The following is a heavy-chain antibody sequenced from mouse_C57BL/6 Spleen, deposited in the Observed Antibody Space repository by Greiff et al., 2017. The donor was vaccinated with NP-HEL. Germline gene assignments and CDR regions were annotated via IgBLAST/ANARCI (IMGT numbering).Heavy chain of an antibody. CDR2: ISDGGSYT. Sequence: EVKLVESGGGLVKPGGSLKLSCAASGFTFSSYAMSWVRQTPEKRLEWVATISDGGSYTYYPDNVKGRFTISRDNAKNNLYLQMSHLKSEDTAMYYCARDGSSAPYAMDYWGQGTSVTVSS. J-gene: IGHJ4*01. CDR1: GFTFSSYA. CDR3: ARDGSSAPYAMDY. D-gene: IGHD1-1*01. V-gene: IGHV5-4*01.